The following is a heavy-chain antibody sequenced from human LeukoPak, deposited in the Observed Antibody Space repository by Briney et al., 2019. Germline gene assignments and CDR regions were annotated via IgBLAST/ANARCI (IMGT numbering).Heavy chain of an antibody. D-gene: IGHD3-22*01. V-gene: IGHV4-39*07. CDR3: ARTYYYDSSGPYY. J-gene: IGHJ4*02. Sequence: SETLSLTRTVSGDSISSSSYYWGWIRQPPGKWLEWIGSFYYSGSTFYNPSLESRVTISVDTSKNQFSLKLSSVTAADTAVYYCARTYYYDSSGPYYWGQGTLVTVSS. CDR2: FYYSGST. CDR1: GDSISSSSYY.